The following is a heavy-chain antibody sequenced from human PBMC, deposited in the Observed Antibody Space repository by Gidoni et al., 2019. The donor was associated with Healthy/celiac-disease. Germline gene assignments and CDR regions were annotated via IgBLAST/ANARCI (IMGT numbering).Heavy chain of an antibody. Sequence: QVQLVQAGAEVKKPGASVKVSCTASGYTFTGYYLHWVRQAYGQGLEWMGWSNPNSGGTTYAQTFQGRVTMTRDTSISTAYMELSRLRSDDTAVYYCARDRRGSGSYPVDYWGQGTLVTVSS. V-gene: IGHV1-2*02. CDR2: SNPNSGGT. D-gene: IGHD3-10*01. CDR1: GYTFTGYY. CDR3: ARDRRGSGSYPVDY. J-gene: IGHJ4*02.